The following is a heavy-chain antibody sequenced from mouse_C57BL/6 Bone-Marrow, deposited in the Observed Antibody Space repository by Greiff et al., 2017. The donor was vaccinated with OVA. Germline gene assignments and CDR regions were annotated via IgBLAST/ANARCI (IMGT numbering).Heavy chain of an antibody. D-gene: IGHD4-1*01. CDR1: GFTFSSYA. J-gene: IGHJ3*01. CDR3: ARSNLFAY. Sequence: EVQGVESGGGLVKPGGSLKLSCAASGFTFSSYAMSWVRQTPEKRLEWVATISDGGSYTYYPDNVKGRFTISRDNAKNNLYLQMSHLKAEDTAMYYCARSNLFAYWGQGTLVTVSA. V-gene: IGHV5-4*01. CDR2: ISDGGSYT.